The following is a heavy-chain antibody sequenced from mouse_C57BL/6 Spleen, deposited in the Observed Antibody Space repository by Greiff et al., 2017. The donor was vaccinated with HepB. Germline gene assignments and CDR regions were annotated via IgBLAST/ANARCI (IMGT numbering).Heavy chain of an antibody. J-gene: IGHJ3*01. CDR3: TTDHYYGSSSWFAY. CDR2: IDPEDGDT. CDR1: GFNIKDYY. D-gene: IGHD1-1*01. V-gene: IGHV14-1*01. Sequence: VQLQQSGAELVRPGASVKLSCTASGFNIKDYYMHWVKQRPEQGLEWIGRIDPEDGDTEYAPKFQGKATMTADTSSNTAYLQLSSLTSEDTAVYYCTTDHYYGSSSWFAYWGQGTLVTVSA.